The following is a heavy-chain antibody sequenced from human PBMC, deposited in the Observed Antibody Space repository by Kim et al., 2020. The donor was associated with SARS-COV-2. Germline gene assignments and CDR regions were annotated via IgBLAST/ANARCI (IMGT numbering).Heavy chain of an antibody. D-gene: IGHD5-12*01. CDR3: ARGSVDIVATFDY. V-gene: IGHV3-53*01. J-gene: IGHJ4*02. Sequence: YADSVKGRFTISRDNSKNTLYLQMNSLRAEDTAVYYCARGSVDIVATFDYWGQGTLVTVSS.